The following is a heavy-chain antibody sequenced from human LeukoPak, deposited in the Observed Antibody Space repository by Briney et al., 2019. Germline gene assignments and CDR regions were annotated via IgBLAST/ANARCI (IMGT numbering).Heavy chain of an antibody. J-gene: IGHJ4*02. CDR2: ISSSGSTI. V-gene: IGHV3-48*03. CDR1: GFTFSSYE. D-gene: IGHD6-13*01. Sequence: GGSLRLSCAASGFTFSSYEMNWVRQAPGKGLEWVSYISSSGSTIYYADSVKGRFTISRDNAKNSLYLQMNSLRAEDTAVYYCARDPSSSSWYYFAYWGQGTLVTVSS. CDR3: ARDPSSSSWYYFAY.